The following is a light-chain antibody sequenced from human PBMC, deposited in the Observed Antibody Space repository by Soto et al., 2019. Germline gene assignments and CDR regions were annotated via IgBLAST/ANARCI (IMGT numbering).Light chain of an antibody. CDR1: QGVSSC. Sequence: DIQMTQSPSSVSVSLGDRATITCRASQGVSSCLAWYQQKPGKAPKLLIYAASTLQGGVPSRFSGSGYGTDFTLTISSLQPEDFATYYCHQANSFPYTFGQGTKLEIK. CDR2: AAS. V-gene: IGKV1-12*01. CDR3: HQANSFPYT. J-gene: IGKJ2*01.